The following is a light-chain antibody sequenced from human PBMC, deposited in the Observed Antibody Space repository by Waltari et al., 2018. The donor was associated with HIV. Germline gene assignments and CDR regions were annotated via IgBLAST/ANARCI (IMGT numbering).Light chain of an antibody. Sequence: IRMTQSPSSLSAFTGDRVTITCRASQGIGTYLAWYQQKPGRAPKLLIYGASSLQRGVPSRVSGSGSGSEFTLTINCLQSEDFVMYYCQQYYSYPLTFGPGTKVDIK. CDR3: QQYYSYPLT. CDR1: QGIGTY. CDR2: GAS. J-gene: IGKJ3*01. V-gene: IGKV1-8*01.